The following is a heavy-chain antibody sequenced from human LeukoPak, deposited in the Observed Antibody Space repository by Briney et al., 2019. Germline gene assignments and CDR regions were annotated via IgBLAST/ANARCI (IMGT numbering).Heavy chain of an antibody. V-gene: IGHV7-4-1*02. D-gene: IGHD3-22*01. J-gene: IGHJ3*02. CDR1: GYTFTSYT. CDR3: ARGYYYDTSGYYNFPHAFDI. CDR2: INTNTGNP. Sequence: GASVKVSCKASGYTFTSYTMNWVRQAPGQGLEWMGWINTNTGNPTYAQGFTGRFVFSLDTSVSTAYLQISSLKAEDTAVYYCARGYYYDTSGYYNFPHAFDIWGQGTMVTVSS.